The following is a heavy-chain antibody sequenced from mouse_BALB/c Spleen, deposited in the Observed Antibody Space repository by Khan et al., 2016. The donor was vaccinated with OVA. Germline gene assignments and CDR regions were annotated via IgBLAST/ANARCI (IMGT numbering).Heavy chain of an antibody. Sequence: VQLQESGPGLVAPSQSLSITCTISGFSLTNYGVHWVRQPPGKGLEWLVVIWSDGSATYNSALKSRLSISKDNSKSQVFLKMNSLQTDDTAMYYCARQPYYHYYIMDYWGQGTSVTGPS. V-gene: IGHV2-6-1*01. CDR1: GFSLTNYG. J-gene: IGHJ4*01. CDR2: IWSDGSA. CDR3: ARQPYYHYYIMDY. D-gene: IGHD2-10*01.